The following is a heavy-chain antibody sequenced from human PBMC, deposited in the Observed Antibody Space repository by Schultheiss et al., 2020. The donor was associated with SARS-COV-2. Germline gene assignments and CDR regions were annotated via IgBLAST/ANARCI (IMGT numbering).Heavy chain of an antibody. Sequence: SETLSLTCTVSGGSISSSSYYWGWIRQPPGKGLEWIGYIYYSGSTNYNPSLKSRVTISVDTSKNQFSLKLSSVTAADTAVYYCASNRIAAAGYDYWGQGTLVTVSS. CDR1: GGSISSSSYY. CDR3: ASNRIAAAGYDY. V-gene: IGHV4-61*05. D-gene: IGHD6-13*01. J-gene: IGHJ4*02. CDR2: IYYSGST.